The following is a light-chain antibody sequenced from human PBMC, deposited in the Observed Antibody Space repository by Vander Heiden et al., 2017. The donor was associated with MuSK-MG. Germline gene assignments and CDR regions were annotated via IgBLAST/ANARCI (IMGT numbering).Light chain of an antibody. CDR3: QQDNNWPRT. Sequence: EVVMTHSPASLSVSPGERATLSCRASRSVNTNLGWYQQKPGQAPRLLRYGASTRATGIPARFSGSGSGTEFTLTITSLQSEDFAVYYCQQDNNWPRTFGQGTKVEIK. CDR1: RSVNTN. J-gene: IGKJ1*01. CDR2: GAS. V-gene: IGKV3-15*01.